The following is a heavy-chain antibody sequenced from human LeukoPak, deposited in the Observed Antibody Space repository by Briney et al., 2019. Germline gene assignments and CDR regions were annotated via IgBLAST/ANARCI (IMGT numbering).Heavy chain of an antibody. Sequence: ASVKVSCKASGYTFTGYYFHWVRQAPGQGLEWMGWINPNTASTNYAQKFLGGVTLTWDTSISTAYMELNRLTSDDTAVYYCARDPAAVAGTGGDYWGQGTLVTVSS. V-gene: IGHV1-2*02. CDR1: GYTFTGYY. J-gene: IGHJ4*02. D-gene: IGHD6-19*01. CDR2: INPNTAST. CDR3: ARDPAAVAGTGGDY.